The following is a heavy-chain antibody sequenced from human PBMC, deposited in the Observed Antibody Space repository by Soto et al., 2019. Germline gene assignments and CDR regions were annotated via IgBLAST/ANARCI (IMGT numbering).Heavy chain of an antibody. V-gene: IGHV1-18*01. CDR2: IIAYNGNT. Sequence: ASVKVSCTASGYTFTSYGMSWVRQAPGQGLEWMGWIIAYNGNTNYAQKLQGRVTMTTDTSTSTAYMELRSLRSDDTAVYYCARDRWDYYDSSGNNWFDPWGQGTLVTVSS. D-gene: IGHD3-22*01. CDR3: ARDRWDYYDSSGNNWFDP. CDR1: GYTFTSYG. J-gene: IGHJ5*02.